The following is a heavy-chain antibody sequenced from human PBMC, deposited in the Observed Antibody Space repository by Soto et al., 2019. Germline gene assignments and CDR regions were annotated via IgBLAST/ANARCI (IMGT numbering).Heavy chain of an antibody. CDR1: GFTFSDHY. CDR3: TRGLLGGAPSYTSHGMDV. J-gene: IGHJ6*01. CDR2: SRNRVNSHTT. V-gene: IGHV3-72*01. D-gene: IGHD1-26*01. Sequence: EVQLVESGGGLVQPGGSLRLSCAASGFTFSDHYMDWVRQAPGKGLEWVARSRNRVNSHTTEYAASVKGRFTISRDESKSSLYLQMNSLKIEDTAVYYCTRGLLGGAPSYTSHGMDVWGQGTTVNVSS.